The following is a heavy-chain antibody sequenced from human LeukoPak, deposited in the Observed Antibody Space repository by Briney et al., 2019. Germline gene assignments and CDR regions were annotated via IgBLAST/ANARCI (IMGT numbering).Heavy chain of an antibody. CDR2: IIPIFVTA. CDR3: ARGDYDILTGSLFH. J-gene: IGHJ4*02. D-gene: IGHD3-9*01. V-gene: IGHV1-69*06. Sequence: ASVKVSCKASGGTFSSYAISWVRQAPGQGLEWMGGIIPIFVTANYAQKFQGRVTITADKSTSTAYMELSSLRSEDTAVYYCARGDYDILTGSLFHWGQGTLVTVSS. CDR1: GGTFSSYA.